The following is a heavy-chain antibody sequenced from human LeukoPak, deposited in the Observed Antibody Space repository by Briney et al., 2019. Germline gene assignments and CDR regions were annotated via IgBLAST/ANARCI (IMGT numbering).Heavy chain of an antibody. CDR2: ISSSGSTI. CDR3: ARESCSSTSCSYFDY. CDR1: GFTFSSYE. J-gene: IGHJ4*02. V-gene: IGHV3-48*03. D-gene: IGHD2-2*01. Sequence: GGSLRLSCAASGFTFSSYEMNWVRQAPGKGLEWVSYISSSGSTIYYADSVKGRFTISRDNAKNSLYLQMNSLRAEDTAVCYCARESCSSTSCSYFDYWGQGTLVTVSS.